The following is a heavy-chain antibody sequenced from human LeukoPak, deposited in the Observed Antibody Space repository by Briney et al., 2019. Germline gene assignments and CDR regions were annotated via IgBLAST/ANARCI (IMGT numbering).Heavy chain of an antibody. CDR1: GYTFTSYD. Sequence: GASVKVSCKASGYTFTSYDINWVRQATGQGLEWMGWMNPNSGNTGYAQKFQGRVSMTRDTSISTAYMELSSLRSEDTAVYYCARAKRAMYSSGWYYFDYWGQGTLVTVSS. D-gene: IGHD6-19*01. V-gene: IGHV1-8*01. J-gene: IGHJ4*02. CDR2: MNPNSGNT. CDR3: ARAKRAMYSSGWYYFDY.